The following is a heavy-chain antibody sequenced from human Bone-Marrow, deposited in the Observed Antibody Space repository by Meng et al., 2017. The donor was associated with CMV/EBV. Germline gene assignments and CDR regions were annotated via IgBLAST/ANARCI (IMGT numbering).Heavy chain of an antibody. Sequence: SETLSLTCTVSGGSISSDEYYWSWIRQPPGKGLEWIGYIYYSGSTYYSPSLKRRVTISVDTSKNQFSLKMSSVTASDTAVYYCARLSGEAAMPFDYWGQGTLVTVSS. CDR1: GGSISSDEYY. CDR2: IYYSGST. J-gene: IGHJ4*02. CDR3: ARLSGEAAMPFDY. V-gene: IGHV4-30-4*02. D-gene: IGHD2-2*01.